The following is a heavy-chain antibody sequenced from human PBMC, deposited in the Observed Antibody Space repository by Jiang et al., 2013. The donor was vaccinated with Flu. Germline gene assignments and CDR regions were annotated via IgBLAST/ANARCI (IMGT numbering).Heavy chain of an antibody. D-gene: IGHD3-22*01. CDR2: ISAYNGNT. CDR3: ARVRGYYYDSSGHWFDP. CDR1: GYTFTSYG. Sequence: EVKKPGASVKVSCKASGYTFTSYGISWVRQAPGQGLEWMGWISAYNGNTNYAQKLQGRVTMTTDTSTSTAYMELRSLRSDDTAVYYCARVRGYYYDSSGHWFDPWGQGTLVTVSS. J-gene: IGHJ5*02. V-gene: IGHV1-18*01.